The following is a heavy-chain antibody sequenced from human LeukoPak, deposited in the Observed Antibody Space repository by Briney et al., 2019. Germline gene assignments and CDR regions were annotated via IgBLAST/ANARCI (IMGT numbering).Heavy chain of an antibody. J-gene: IGHJ4*02. V-gene: IGHV3-74*01. CDR3: SRGHYGPDY. D-gene: IGHD3-16*01. Sequence: GGSLRLSCTASGFXYSGSSIHWVRQAPGKGLEWVSGIQRDGSSPTYADSVKGRFTISRDNAKGSVYLQVNILRAEDTAVYYCSRGHYGPDYWGQGTLVTVSS. CDR1: GFXYSGSS. CDR2: IQRDGSSP.